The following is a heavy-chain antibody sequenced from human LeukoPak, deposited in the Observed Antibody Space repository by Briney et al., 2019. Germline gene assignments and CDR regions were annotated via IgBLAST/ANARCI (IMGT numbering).Heavy chain of an antibody. CDR3: TTESGGSCYSCY. D-gene: IGHD2-15*01. Sequence: GGSLRLSCAASGFTFSSYAMSWVRQAPGKGLEWVGRIKSKTDGGTTDYAAPVKGRFTISRDDSKNTLYLQMNSLKTEDTAVYYCTTESGGSCYSCYWGQGTLVTVSS. V-gene: IGHV3-15*01. CDR1: GFTFSSYA. J-gene: IGHJ4*02. CDR2: IKSKTDGGTT.